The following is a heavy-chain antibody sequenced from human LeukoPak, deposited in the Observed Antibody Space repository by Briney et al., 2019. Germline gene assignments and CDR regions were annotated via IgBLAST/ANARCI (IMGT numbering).Heavy chain of an antibody. D-gene: IGHD3-10*01. V-gene: IGHV3-23*01. CDR2: ISDSGGST. CDR3: AREVGSFDY. Sequence: GGSLRLSCAASGFTFSVFGMSWVRQAPGKGLEWVSLISDSGGSTYYADSVMGRFTISRDNSKNTLYLQMNSLRAEDTAVYYCAREVGSFDYWGQGTLVAVSS. CDR1: GFTFSVFG. J-gene: IGHJ4*02.